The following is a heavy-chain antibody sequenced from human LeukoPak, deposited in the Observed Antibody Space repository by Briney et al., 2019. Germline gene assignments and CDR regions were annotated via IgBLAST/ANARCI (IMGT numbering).Heavy chain of an antibody. V-gene: IGHV4-34*01. J-gene: IGHJ5*02. CDR1: GGSFSGYY. CDR3: DPRWVRGRRKYDWFDP. Sequence: SETLSLTCAVYGGSFSGYYWSWIRQPPGKELAWIGEIYHSGSTNYNPSLMSRVTISVDTSKNQFSLKLSSVTAADTAVYYCDPRWVRGRRKYDWFDPWGQGTLVTVSS. CDR2: IYHSGST. D-gene: IGHD3-10*01.